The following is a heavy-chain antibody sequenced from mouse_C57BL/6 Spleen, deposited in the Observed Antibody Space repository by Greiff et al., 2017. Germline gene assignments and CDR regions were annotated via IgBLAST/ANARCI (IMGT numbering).Heavy chain of an antibody. Sequence: EVMLVESGEGLVKPGGSLKLSCAASGFTFSSYAMSWVRQTPEKRLEWVAYISSGGDYIYYADTVKGRFTISRDNARNTLYLQMSSLKSEDTAMYYCTREEDSSTGYFDVWGTGTTVTVSS. CDR2: ISSGGDYI. D-gene: IGHD2-10*02. J-gene: IGHJ1*03. CDR3: TREEDSSTGYFDV. CDR1: GFTFSSYA. V-gene: IGHV5-9-1*02.